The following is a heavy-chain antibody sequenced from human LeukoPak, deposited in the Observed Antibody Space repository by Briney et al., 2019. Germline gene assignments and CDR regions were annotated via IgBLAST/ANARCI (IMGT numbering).Heavy chain of an antibody. CDR1: GGSISTSNYY. CDR2: INHSGST. J-gene: IGHJ6*03. D-gene: IGHD3-3*01. Sequence: SETLSLTCTVSGGSISTSNYYWGWIRQPPGKGLEWIGEINHSGSTNYNPSLKSRVTISVDTSKNQFSLKLSSVTAADTAVYYCARSGLHDSYDFWSGYYYYYMDVWGKGTTVTVSS. V-gene: IGHV4-39*07. CDR3: ARSGLHDSYDFWSGYYYYYMDV.